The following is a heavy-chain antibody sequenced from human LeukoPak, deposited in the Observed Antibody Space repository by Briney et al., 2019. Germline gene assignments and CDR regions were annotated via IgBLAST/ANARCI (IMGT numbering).Heavy chain of an antibody. CDR1: GGSVSNNSYF. CDR3: ARAPVYSASGSYYYLDY. J-gene: IGHJ4*02. Sequence: SETLSLTCTVSGGSVSNNSYFWSWIRQPPGKGLEWIGYIFYSGTTNSNPSLKSRLIISVDTPKSQFSLKLYSVTAADTAVYYCARAPVYSASGSYYYLDYWGQGILVSVSS. CDR2: IFYSGTT. D-gene: IGHD3-10*01. V-gene: IGHV4-61*01.